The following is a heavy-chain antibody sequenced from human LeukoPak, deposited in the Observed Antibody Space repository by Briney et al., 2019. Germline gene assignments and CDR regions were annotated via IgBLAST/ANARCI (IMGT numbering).Heavy chain of an antibody. J-gene: IGHJ4*02. Sequence: GESLKISCQASGYQFANYWIGWVRQVPGKGLEWMAIIYPGDSDIRYGRPFQGQVTISADKSINTAYLQWSSLKSSDTATYYCVRRPPSVGTGTDSWGQGTLVAVPS. D-gene: IGHD1-14*01. CDR1: GYQFANYW. CDR3: VRRPPSVGTGTDS. V-gene: IGHV5-51*01. CDR2: IYPGDSDI.